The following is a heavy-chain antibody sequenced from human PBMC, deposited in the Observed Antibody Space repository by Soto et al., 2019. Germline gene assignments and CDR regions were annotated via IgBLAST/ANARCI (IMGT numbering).Heavy chain of an antibody. V-gene: IGHV3-74*01. CDR2: LQTDGSHP. Sequence: EVQLVESWGGVVQPGGSLRLSCVASGFTFDYYWMHWVRQAPGEGLMWVSRLQTDGSHPDYADSVKGRFTISRGNAKNTLYLQMNNLRAEDTAVYCCARGGDPDYWGQGTLVTVSS. D-gene: IGHD2-21*02. J-gene: IGHJ4*02. CDR3: ARGGDPDY. CDR1: GFTFDYYW.